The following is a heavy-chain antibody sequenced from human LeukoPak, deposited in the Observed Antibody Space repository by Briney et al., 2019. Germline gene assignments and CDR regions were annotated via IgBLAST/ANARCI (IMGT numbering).Heavy chain of an antibody. CDR3: ARASLAIVVVPAAINWFDP. Sequence: ASVKDSCKASGYTFTGYYMHWVRQAPGQGLEWMGWINPNSGGTNYAQKLQGRVTMTRDTSISPAYMALSRLRSDDTAVYYCARASLAIVVVPAAINWFDPWGQGTLVTVSS. CDR1: GYTFTGYY. J-gene: IGHJ5*02. CDR2: INPNSGGT. V-gene: IGHV1-2*02. D-gene: IGHD2-2*01.